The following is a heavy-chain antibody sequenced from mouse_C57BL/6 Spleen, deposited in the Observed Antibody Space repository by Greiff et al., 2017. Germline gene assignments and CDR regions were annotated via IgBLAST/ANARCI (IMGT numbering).Heavy chain of an antibody. D-gene: IGHD4-1*01. CDR1: GYTFTSYW. CDR3: AREKLGRNY. J-gene: IGHJ2*01. CDR2: IYPGSGSS. Sequence: QVQLQQPGAELVKPGASVKMSCKASGYTFTSYWITWVKQRPGQGLEWIGDIYPGSGSSNYNEKFKSKATLTVATSSSTAYMQLSSLTSEDSAVYYCAREKLGRNYWGQGTTLTVSS. V-gene: IGHV1-55*01.